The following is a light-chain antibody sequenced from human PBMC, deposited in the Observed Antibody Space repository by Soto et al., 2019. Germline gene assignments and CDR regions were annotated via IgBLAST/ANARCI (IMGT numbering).Light chain of an antibody. CDR1: QSLNSR. V-gene: IGKV1-5*01. Sequence: DIQLTQSPSTLSASVGDRVTLTCRASQSLNSRLAWCQQRPGKAPKLPIYDASTLESGVPSRFSGSRSGTEFTLTINNLQPDDLATYICQQYKSYSTFGRGTKVDIK. CDR2: DAS. J-gene: IGKJ1*01. CDR3: QQYKSYST.